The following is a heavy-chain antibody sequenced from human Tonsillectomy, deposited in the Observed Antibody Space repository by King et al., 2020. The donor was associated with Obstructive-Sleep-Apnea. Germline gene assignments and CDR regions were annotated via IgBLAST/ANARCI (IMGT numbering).Heavy chain of an antibody. CDR2: IYYSGST. CDR1: GGSISSYY. J-gene: IGHJ3*02. Sequence: QLQESGPGLVKPSETLSLTCTVSGGSISSYYWSWIRQPPGKGLEWIGYIYYSGSTNYNPSLKSRVTISVDTSKNQFSLKLSSVTAADTAVYYCARDPYYYDSSGSQNAFDIWGHGTMVTVSS. V-gene: IGHV4-59*01. CDR3: ARDPYYYDSSGSQNAFDI. D-gene: IGHD3-22*01.